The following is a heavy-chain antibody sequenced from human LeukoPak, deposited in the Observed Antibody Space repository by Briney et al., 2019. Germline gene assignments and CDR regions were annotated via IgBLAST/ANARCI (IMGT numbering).Heavy chain of an antibody. CDR1: GGSISSYY. Sequence: ETLSLTCTVSGGSISSYYWSWVRQAPGKGLEWVSAISGSGGSTYYADSVKGRFTISRDNSKNTLYLQMNSLRAEDTAVYYCAKGGRGLMGAFDIWGQGTMVTVSS. CDR3: AKGGRGLMGAFDI. D-gene: IGHD2-8*01. V-gene: IGHV3-23*01. J-gene: IGHJ3*02. CDR2: ISGSGGST.